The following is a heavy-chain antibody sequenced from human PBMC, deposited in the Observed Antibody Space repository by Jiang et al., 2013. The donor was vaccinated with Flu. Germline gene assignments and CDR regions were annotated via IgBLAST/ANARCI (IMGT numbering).Heavy chain of an antibody. D-gene: IGHD1-1*01. V-gene: IGHV1-18*01. CDR1: GYTFTSYG. J-gene: IGHJ4*02. Sequence: GAEVKKPGASVKVSCKASGYTFTSYGISWVRQAPGQGLEWMGWISAYNGNTNYAQKLQGRVTMTTDTSTSTAYMELRSLRSDDTAVYYCARQPGVNWNDVTGPSDYWGQGTLVTVSS. CDR3: ARQPGVNWNDVTGPSDY. CDR2: ISAYNGNT.